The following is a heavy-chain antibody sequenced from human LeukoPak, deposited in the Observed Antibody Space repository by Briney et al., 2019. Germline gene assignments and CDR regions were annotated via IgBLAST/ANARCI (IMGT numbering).Heavy chain of an antibody. V-gene: IGHV4-4*02. CDR3: ARGHSGSYSEFDY. J-gene: IGHJ4*02. CDR1: GGSISSSNW. Sequence: SGTLSLTCAVSGGSISSSNWWSWVRQPPGKGLEWIGEIYHSGSTNYNPSLKSRVTISVDKSKNQFSLKLRYVTAADTAVYYCARGHSGSYSEFDYWGQGTLVTVSS. CDR2: IYHSGST. D-gene: IGHD1-26*01.